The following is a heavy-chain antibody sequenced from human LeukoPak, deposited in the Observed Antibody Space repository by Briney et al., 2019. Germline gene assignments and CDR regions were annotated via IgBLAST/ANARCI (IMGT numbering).Heavy chain of an antibody. D-gene: IGHD6-19*01. Sequence: PGGSLRLSCAASEFTFTTYGMHWVRQAPGKGLEWVAVILYDGSNKYYADSVKGRFIISRDNSKNTLYLQMNSLTAEDTAVYYCARVVAGSVYNCGMDVWGQGTTVTVSS. CDR3: ARVVAGSVYNCGMDV. V-gene: IGHV3-30*19. CDR2: ILYDGSNK. CDR1: EFTFTTYG. J-gene: IGHJ6*02.